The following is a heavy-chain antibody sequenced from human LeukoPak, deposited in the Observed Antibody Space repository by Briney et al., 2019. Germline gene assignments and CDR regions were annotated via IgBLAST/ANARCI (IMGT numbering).Heavy chain of an antibody. J-gene: IGHJ3*02. CDR2: IYWDDDK. CDR3: AHSTGGYCSGGSCYHHNDAFDI. CDR1: GFSLSTRGVG. V-gene: IGHV2-5*02. Sequence: SGPTLVNPTQTLTLTCTFSGFSLSTRGVGVGWIRQPPGKALEWLALIYWDDDKRYSPSLKSRLTITKDTSKNQVVLTMTNMDPVDTATYYCAHSTGGYCSGGSCYHHNDAFDIWGQGTMVTVSS. D-gene: IGHD2-15*01.